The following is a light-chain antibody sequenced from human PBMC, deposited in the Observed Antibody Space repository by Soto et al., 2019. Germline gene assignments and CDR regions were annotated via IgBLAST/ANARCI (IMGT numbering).Light chain of an antibody. Sequence: EIVMTQSTATLSVSPVEIASLSFRASQSLRRDLAWYQQKPGQAPRLLIFDASTRATGVPARFSGSGSGTEFTLTINRLEPEDFAVYYCLQRSDWRTFGRGTKVDIK. J-gene: IGKJ1*01. CDR3: LQRSDWRT. CDR2: DAS. CDR1: QSLRRD. V-gene: IGKV3-11*01.